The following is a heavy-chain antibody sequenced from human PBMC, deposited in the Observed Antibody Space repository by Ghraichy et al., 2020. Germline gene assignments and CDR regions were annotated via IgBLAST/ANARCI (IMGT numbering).Heavy chain of an antibody. Sequence: SVKVSCKASGGTFSSYAISWVRQAPGQGLEWMGGIIPIFGTANYAQKFQGRVTITADESTSTAYMELSSLRSEDTAVYYCARNNCSSTSCYMEGGGSYGMDVWGQGTKVTVSS. V-gene: IGHV1-69*13. CDR3: ARNNCSSTSCYMEGGGSYGMDV. J-gene: IGHJ6*01. D-gene: IGHD2-2*02. CDR2: IIPIFGTA. CDR1: GGTFSSYA.